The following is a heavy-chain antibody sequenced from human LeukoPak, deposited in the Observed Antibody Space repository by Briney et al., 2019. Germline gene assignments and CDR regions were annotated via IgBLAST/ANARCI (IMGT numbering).Heavy chain of an antibody. CDR3: ARVIAAAGTNYYYGMDV. CDR2: IYYSGNT. Sequence: PSETLSLTCTVTGGSIMNYYWSWFRQPPGKRLEWIGHIYYSGNTNYNPSLKSRVSISVDTSRNQFSLRLSSVTAADTAVYYCARVIAAAGTNYYYGMDVWGQGTTVTVSS. D-gene: IGHD6-13*01. CDR1: GGSIMNYY. V-gene: IGHV4-59*01. J-gene: IGHJ6*02.